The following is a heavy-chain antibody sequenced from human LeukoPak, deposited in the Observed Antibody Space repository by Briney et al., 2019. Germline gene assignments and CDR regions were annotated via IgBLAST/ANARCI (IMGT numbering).Heavy chain of an antibody. V-gene: IGHV3-23*01. J-gene: IGHJ5*02. CDR2: ISSDGAST. CDR3: AKGGWNAWFDP. CDR1: GFTFSSFA. Sequence: GGSLRLSCAASGFTFSSFAMTWVRQAPGKGLEWVSIISSDGASTYYADSVKGRLTISGDNSKNTLYLQMNSLRAEDSALYYCAKGGWNAWFDPWGQGTLVTVSS. D-gene: IGHD1-1*01.